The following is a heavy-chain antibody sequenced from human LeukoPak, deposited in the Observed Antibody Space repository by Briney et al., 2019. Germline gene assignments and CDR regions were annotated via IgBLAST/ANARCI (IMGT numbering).Heavy chain of an antibody. CDR3: ARDYYGSGSYYLGDY. CDR2: INPSGGST. Sequence: ASVKVSCKASGYTFISYYMHWVRQAPGQGLEWMGIINPSGGSTSYAQKFQGRVTMTRDTSTSTVYMELSSLRSEDTAVYYCARDYYGSGSYYLGDYWGQGTLVTVSS. V-gene: IGHV1-46*01. J-gene: IGHJ4*02. D-gene: IGHD3-10*01. CDR1: GYTFISYY.